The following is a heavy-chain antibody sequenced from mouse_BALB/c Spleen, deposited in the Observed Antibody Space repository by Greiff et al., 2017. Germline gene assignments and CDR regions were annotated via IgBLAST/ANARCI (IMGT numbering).Heavy chain of an antibody. D-gene: IGHD3-2*01. CDR2: ISSGGSYT. CDR3: ARRDSSGYGYAMDY. V-gene: IGHV5-9-3*01. J-gene: IGHJ4*01. CDR1: GFTFSSYA. Sequence: EVQGVESGGGLVKPGGSLKLSCAASGFTFSSYAMSWVRQTPEKRLEWVATISSGGSYTYYPDSVKGRFTISRDNAKNTLYLQMSSLRSEDTAMYYCARRDSSGYGYAMDYWGQGTSVTVSS.